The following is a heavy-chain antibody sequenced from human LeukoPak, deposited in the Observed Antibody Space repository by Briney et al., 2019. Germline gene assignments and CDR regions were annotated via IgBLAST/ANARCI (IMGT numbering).Heavy chain of an antibody. V-gene: IGHV3-7*01. J-gene: IGHJ4*02. CDR1: GFRFSDYW. D-gene: IGHD1-1*01. CDR3: ARDWKDDYTALFM. Sequence: GGSLTLSCAASGFRFSDYWMSWVRQAPGKGLEWVALINEHASERYYAASVEGRFTISRDNSENSLYLQLNSLRAEDTAVYYCARDWKDDYTALFMRGQGTLVTVSS. CDR2: INEHASER.